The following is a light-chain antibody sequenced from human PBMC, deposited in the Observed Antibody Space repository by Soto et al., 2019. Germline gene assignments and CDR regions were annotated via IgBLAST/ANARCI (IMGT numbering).Light chain of an antibody. CDR3: CSYTSSSTLGR. CDR1: SSDVGGYNY. CDR2: DVS. V-gene: IGLV2-14*01. Sequence: QSALTQPASVSGSPGQSITLSCTGTSSDVGGYNYVSWYQQHPGKAPKLMIYDVSNRPSGVSNRFSGSKSGNTASLTISGLQAEDEADYYCCSYTSSSTLGRFGGGTKLTVL. J-gene: IGLJ2*01.